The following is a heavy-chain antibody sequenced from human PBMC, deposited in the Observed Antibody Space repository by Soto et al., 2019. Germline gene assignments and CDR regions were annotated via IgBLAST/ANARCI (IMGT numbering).Heavy chain of an antibody. V-gene: IGHV6-1*01. J-gene: IGHJ6*02. CDR2: TYYRSKWYN. D-gene: IGHD1-1*01. CDR3: ARANWNDPPDYYYYGMDV. Sequence: LSQTLSITCAISGDSVSSNSAAWNWIRQSPSRGLEWLGRTYYRSKWYNDYAVSVKSRITINPDTSKNQFSLQLNSVTPEDTAVYYCARANWNDPPDYYYYGMDVWGQGTTVTVSS. CDR1: GDSVSSNSAA.